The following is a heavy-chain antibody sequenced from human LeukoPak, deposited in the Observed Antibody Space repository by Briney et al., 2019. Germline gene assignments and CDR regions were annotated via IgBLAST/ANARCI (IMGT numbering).Heavy chain of an antibody. V-gene: IGHV1-46*01. CDR1: GYTFTTYY. J-gene: IGHJ4*02. CDR3: ERVSGYSYGRFFDY. CDR2: INPSGGST. D-gene: IGHD5-18*01. Sequence: ASVKASCKAFGYTFTTYYIHSVRQPPGQPLEWMGLINPSGGSTRYAQKFQGRVTITRDTPKSTVYMELSSLRSENTAVYYCERVSGYSYGRFFDYWGQGTLVTVSS.